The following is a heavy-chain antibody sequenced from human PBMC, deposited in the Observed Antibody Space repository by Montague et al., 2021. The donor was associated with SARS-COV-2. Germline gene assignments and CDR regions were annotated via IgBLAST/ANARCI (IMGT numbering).Heavy chain of an antibody. CDR1: GFTFSSYS. V-gene: IGHV3-21*01. Sequence: SLRLSCAASGFTFSSYSMNWVRQAPGKGLEWVSSISSSSSYIYYADSVKGRFTISRDNAKNSLYLQMNSLRAEDTAVYYCARAYSGSYYPNFDYWGQGTLATVSS. J-gene: IGHJ4*02. D-gene: IGHD1-26*01. CDR3: ARAYSGSYYPNFDY. CDR2: ISSSSSYI.